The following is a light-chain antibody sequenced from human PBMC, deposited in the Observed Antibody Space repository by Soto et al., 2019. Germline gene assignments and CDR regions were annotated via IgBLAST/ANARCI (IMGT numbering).Light chain of an antibody. CDR2: GAS. CDR3: HQYGTSPYT. V-gene: IGKV3-20*01. Sequence: EVVLAQSPGTLSLSAGQRATLSCRASQNVNNNYLAWYQQKPGQAPRLLIHGASSRATGIPDRFIGSGSGTDFTLTISSLEPEDFAVFYCHQYGTSPYTFGQWTTLEIK. J-gene: IGKJ2*01. CDR1: QNVNNNY.